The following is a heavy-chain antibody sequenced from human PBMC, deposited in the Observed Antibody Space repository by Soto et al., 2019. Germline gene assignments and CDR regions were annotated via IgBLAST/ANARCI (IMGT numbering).Heavy chain of an antibody. V-gene: IGHV3-33*01. Sequence: QVQLVESGGGVVQPGRSLRLSCAASGFTFSSYGMHWVRQAPGKGLEWVAVIWYDGSNKYYADSVKGRFTISRDDSKNTMYLQMNSLRAEDTAVYYCARGGGPTSVLGYWGQGPLVTFSS. CDR2: IWYDGSNK. CDR3: ARGGGPTSVLGY. D-gene: IGHD3-16*01. J-gene: IGHJ4*02. CDR1: GFTFSSYG.